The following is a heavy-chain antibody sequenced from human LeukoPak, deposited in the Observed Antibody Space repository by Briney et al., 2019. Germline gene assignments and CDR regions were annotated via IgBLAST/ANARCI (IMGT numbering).Heavy chain of an antibody. J-gene: IGHJ5*02. D-gene: IGHD1-1*01. CDR1: GGSISSSSYH. CDR2: IYYSGST. Sequence: SETLSLTCTVSGGSISSSSYHWGWIRQPPGKGLEWIGSIYYSGSTYYNPSLKSRVTISVDTSKNQFSLKLSSVTAADTAVYYCARVKGPAQLFDPWGQGTLVTVSS. CDR3: ARVKGPAQLFDP. V-gene: IGHV4-39*07.